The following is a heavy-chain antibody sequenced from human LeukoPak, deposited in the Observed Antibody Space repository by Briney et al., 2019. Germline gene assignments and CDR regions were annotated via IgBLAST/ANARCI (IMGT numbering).Heavy chain of an antibody. J-gene: IGHJ4*02. CDR2: INHSGST. D-gene: IGHD2-2*01. CDR1: GGSFSGYY. Sequence: SETLSLTCAVYGGSFSGYYWSWNRQPPGKGLEWIGEINHSGSTNYNPSLKSRVTISVDTSKNQFSLKLSSVTAADTAVYYCARGPMSGDIVVVPAATTFDYWGQGTLVTVSS. V-gene: IGHV4-34*01. CDR3: ARGPMSGDIVVVPAATTFDY.